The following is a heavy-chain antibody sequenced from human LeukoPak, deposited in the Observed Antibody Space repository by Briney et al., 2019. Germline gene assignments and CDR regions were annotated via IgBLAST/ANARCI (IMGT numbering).Heavy chain of an antibody. D-gene: IGHD2-2*01. J-gene: IGHJ6*03. CDR2: ISWNSGSI. Sequence: GGSLRLSCAASGFTFDDYAWHWVRQAPGKGLEWVSGISWNSGSIGYADSVKGRFTISRDNAKNSLYLQMNSLRAEDTALYYCAKDMLARTRQGYGSSTSCYREGPMDVWGKGTTVTVSS. CDR1: GFTFDDYA. CDR3: AKDMLARTRQGYGSSTSCYREGPMDV. V-gene: IGHV3-9*01.